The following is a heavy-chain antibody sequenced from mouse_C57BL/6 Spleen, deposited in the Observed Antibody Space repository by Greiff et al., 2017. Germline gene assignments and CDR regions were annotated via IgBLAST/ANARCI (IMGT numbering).Heavy chain of an antibody. CDR3: TGYYVSSYGENY. D-gene: IGHD1-1*01. V-gene: IGHV1-5*01. J-gene: IGHJ2*01. CDR1: GYTFTSYW. CDR2: LYPGNSDT. Sequence: EVQLQQSGTVLARPGASVKMSCKTSGYTFTSYWMHWVKQRPGQGLEWIGALYPGNSDTSYNQKFKGKAKLTAVTSASTAYMELSSLTNEDSAVYYCTGYYVSSYGENYWGQGTTLTVSS.